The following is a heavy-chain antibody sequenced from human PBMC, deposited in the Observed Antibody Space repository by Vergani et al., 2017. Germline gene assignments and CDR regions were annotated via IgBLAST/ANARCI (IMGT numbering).Heavy chain of an antibody. CDR2: ISSSSSYI. D-gene: IGHD3-3*01. Sequence: EVQLVESGGGLVKTGGSLRLSCAASGFTFSSYSMNWVRQAPGKGLEWVSSISSSSSYIYYADSVKGRFTISRDNAKNSLYLQMNSLRAEDTAVYYCARARITIFGVADAFDIWGHGTMVTVSS. J-gene: IGHJ3*02. CDR3: ARARITIFGVADAFDI. V-gene: IGHV3-21*01. CDR1: GFTFSSYS.